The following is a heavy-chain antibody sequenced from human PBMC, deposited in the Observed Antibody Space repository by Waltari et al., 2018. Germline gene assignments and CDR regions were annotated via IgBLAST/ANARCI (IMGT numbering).Heavy chain of an antibody. CDR3: ARDYNYKVDY. D-gene: IGHD3-22*01. Sequence: EVQLVESGGGSVQPGGSLRLSCAASGFTFSTYIMHWVRQSPGEGLVWVSRIRSDGGTTRYADSVKGRFTIPRDNAKNTLYLEMNSLRVEDTAMYYCARDYNYKVDYWGQGVLVTVSS. J-gene: IGHJ4*02. CDR2: IRSDGGTT. CDR1: GFTFSTYI. V-gene: IGHV3-74*01.